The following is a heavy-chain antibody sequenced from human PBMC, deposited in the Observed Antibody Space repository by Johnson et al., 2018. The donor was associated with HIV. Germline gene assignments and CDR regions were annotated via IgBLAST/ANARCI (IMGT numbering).Heavy chain of an antibody. CDR2: INWNGGST. Sequence: VQLVESGGGVVRPGGSLRLSCAASGFSFEDHDMSWVRQVPGKGLEWVSGINWNGGSTGYADSVKGRFTISRDNSKNTLYLQMGSLRAEDMAVYYCARRDNDAFDIWGQGTMVTVSS. J-gene: IGHJ3*02. CDR1: GFSFEDHD. CDR3: ARRDNDAFDI. V-gene: IGHV3-20*04.